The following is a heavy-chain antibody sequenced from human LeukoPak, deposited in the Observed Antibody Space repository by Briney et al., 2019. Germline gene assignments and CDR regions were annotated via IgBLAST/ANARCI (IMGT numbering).Heavy chain of an antibody. D-gene: IGHD6-13*01. CDR2: ISHTGSS. CDR3: ARVYTGSSWDYYYYMDV. V-gene: IGHV4-38-2*02. Sequence: PSETLSLTCTVSGYSISNGHYWGWIRQPPGKGLEWIGSISHTGSSYYNPSLKSRVTISVDTSKNQFSLRLSSVTAADTALYHCARVYTGSSWDYYYYMDVWGKGTTVTVSS. J-gene: IGHJ6*03. CDR1: GYSISNGHY.